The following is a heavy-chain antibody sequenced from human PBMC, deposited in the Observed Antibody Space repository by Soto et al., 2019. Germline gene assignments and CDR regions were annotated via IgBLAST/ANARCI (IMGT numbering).Heavy chain of an antibody. V-gene: IGHV1-46*01. J-gene: IGHJ6*02. Sequence: GASVKVSCKASGYTFTSYYMHWVRQAPGQGLEWMGIINPSGGSTSYAQKFQGRVTMTRDNSKNTLYLQMNSLRAEDTAVYYCARPDTAMANYYYGMDVWGQGTTVTVSS. CDR1: GYTFTSYY. CDR3: ARPDTAMANYYYGMDV. CDR2: INPSGGST. D-gene: IGHD5-18*01.